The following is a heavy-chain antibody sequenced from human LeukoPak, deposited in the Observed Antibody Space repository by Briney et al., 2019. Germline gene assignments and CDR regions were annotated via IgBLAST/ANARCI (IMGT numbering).Heavy chain of an antibody. D-gene: IGHD2-15*01. Sequence: GGSLRLSCAASGFTFSSYAMSWVRQAPGKGLEWVSAISGSGGSTYYADSVKGRFTISRDKSKNTLYLQMTSLRAEDTAVYYCAKDKIRRLVVAATYFDYWGQGTLVTVSS. CDR3: AKDKIRRLVVAATYFDY. CDR2: ISGSGGST. J-gene: IGHJ4*02. CDR1: GFTFSSYA. V-gene: IGHV3-23*01.